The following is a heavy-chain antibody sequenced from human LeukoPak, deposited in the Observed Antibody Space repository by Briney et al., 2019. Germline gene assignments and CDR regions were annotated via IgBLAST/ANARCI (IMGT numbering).Heavy chain of an antibody. CDR1: GFTFSDYF. V-gene: IGHV3-11*04. D-gene: IGHD4-11*01. CDR2: ISSSGSTI. J-gene: IGHJ4*02. Sequence: GGSLRLSCAACGFTFSDYFMSWIRQAPGKGLEWVSYISSSGSTIYYADSVKGRFTISRDNAKDTLYLQMNSLRAEDTAVYYCTGHHQAYSRTYWGQGTLVTVSS. CDR3: TGHHQAYSRTY.